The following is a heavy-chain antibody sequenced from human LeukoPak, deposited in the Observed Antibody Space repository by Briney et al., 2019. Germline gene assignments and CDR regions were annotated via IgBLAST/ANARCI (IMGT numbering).Heavy chain of an antibody. J-gene: IGHJ6*03. CDR1: GFTFSSYG. V-gene: IGHV3-30*02. CDR2: IRYDGSNK. Sequence: GGSLRLSCAASGFTFSSYGMHWVRQAPGKGLEWVAFIRYDGSNKYYADSVKGRFTISRDNSKNTLYLQMNSLRAEDTAVYYCAKDALSSTRYYYYMDVWGKGTTVTVSS. CDR3: AKDALSSTRYYYYMDV. D-gene: IGHD6-13*01.